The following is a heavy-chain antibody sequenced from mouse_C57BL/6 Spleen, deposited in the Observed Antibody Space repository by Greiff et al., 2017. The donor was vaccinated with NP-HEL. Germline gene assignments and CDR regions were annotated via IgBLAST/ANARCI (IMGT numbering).Heavy chain of an antibody. CDR3: VRHDYYEYAFDY. D-gene: IGHD2-4*01. J-gene: IGHJ2*01. Sequence: EVQLVESGGGLVQPKGSLKLSCAASGFSFNTYAMNWVRQAPGKGLEWVARIRSKSNNYATYYADSVKDRFTISRDDSESMLYLQMNNLKTEDTAMYYCVRHDYYEYAFDYWGQGTTLTVSS. CDR2: IRSKSNNYAT. CDR1: GFSFNTYA. V-gene: IGHV10-1*01.